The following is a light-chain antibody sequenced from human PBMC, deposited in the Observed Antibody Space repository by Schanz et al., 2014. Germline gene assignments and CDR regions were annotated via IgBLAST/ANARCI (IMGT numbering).Light chain of an antibody. Sequence: QSVLTQPPSASGSPGQSVTISCTGTSSDVGGYNYVSWYQHHPGKAPKLMIYDVSNRPSGVSNRFSGSRSGSTASLTISGLQAEDEADYYCSSYTSSNTGVFGGGTKLTVL. V-gene: IGLV2-14*03. CDR1: SSDVGGYNY. CDR2: DVS. CDR3: SSYTSSNTGV. J-gene: IGLJ3*02.